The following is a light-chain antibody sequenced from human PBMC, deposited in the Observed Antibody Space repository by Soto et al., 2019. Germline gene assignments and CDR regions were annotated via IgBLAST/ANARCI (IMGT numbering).Light chain of an antibody. J-gene: IGLJ2*01. Sequence: QSVLTQPASVSGSPGQWITISCTGTSSDGGGYDYVSWYQQYAGKAPKLTIYNVRNRPSGVSNRFSGSKSDNTASLTISGLQPEDEADYTNSGTVLFGGGTKLTVL. V-gene: IGLV2-14*01. CDR1: SSDGGGYDY. CDR3: SGTVL. CDR2: NVR.